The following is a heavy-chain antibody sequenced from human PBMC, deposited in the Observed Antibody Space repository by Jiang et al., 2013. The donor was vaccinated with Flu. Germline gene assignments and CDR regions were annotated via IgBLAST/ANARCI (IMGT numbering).Heavy chain of an antibody. CDR2: INHSGST. D-gene: IGHD3-9*01. CDR3: ARGGRGAYYEILTGYQSGFDY. Sequence: VALLKPSETLSLTCAVYGGSFSGYYWTWIRQPPGKGPEWIGEINHSGSTNYNPSLKSRVTISVDTSKNQFSLKLSSVTAADTAVYYCARGGRGAYYEILTGYQSGFDYWGPGEPWVTVSS. CDR1: GGSFSGYY. V-gene: IGHV4-34*01. J-gene: IGHJ4*02.